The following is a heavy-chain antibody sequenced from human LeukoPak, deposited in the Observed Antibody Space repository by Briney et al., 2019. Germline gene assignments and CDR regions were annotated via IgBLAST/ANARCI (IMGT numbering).Heavy chain of an antibody. J-gene: IGHJ4*02. CDR2: IYPGDSDT. Sequence: GESLKISCKGSGYSFTSYWIGWVRQMPGKGLEWMGIIYPGDSDTRYSPSFQGQVTISADKSISTAYLQWSSLEASDTAMYYCARPGYCSGGSCSKFDYWGQGTLVTVSS. V-gene: IGHV5-51*01. CDR3: ARPGYCSGGSCSKFDY. CDR1: GYSFTSYW. D-gene: IGHD2-15*01.